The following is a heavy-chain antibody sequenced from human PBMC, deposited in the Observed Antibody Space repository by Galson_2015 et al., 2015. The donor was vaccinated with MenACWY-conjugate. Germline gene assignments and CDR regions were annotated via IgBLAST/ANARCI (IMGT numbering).Heavy chain of an antibody. CDR3: ARVLDYYGSGTFGFDY. D-gene: IGHD3-10*01. CDR2: MYHSGGT. J-gene: IGHJ4*02. Sequence: ATLSLTCTVSGYSISTGYYWGWIRQPPGKGLEWIGSMYHSGGTFYNASLKSRVTISVDTSRNQFSLNLRSVTAADTAVYYCARVLDYYGSGTFGFDYCGQGILVTVSS. V-gene: IGHV4-38-2*02. CDR1: GYSISTGYY.